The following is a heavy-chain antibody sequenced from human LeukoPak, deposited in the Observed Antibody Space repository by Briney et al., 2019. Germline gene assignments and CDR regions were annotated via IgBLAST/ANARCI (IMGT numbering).Heavy chain of an antibody. Sequence: GGSLRLSCAASGFTFSSYAMHWVRQAPGKGLEWVSSISSSSSYIYYADSVKGRFTISRDNAKNSLYLQMNSLRAEDTAVYYCARDEAYYYDSSGYDYWGQGTLVTVSS. D-gene: IGHD3-22*01. CDR3: ARDEAYYYDSSGYDY. J-gene: IGHJ4*02. CDR2: ISSSSSYI. CDR1: GFTFSSYA. V-gene: IGHV3-21*04.